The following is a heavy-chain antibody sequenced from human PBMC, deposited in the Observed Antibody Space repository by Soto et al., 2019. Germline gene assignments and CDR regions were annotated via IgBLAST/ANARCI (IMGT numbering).Heavy chain of an antibody. CDR1: GFTFSSYA. V-gene: IGHV3-30-3*01. D-gene: IGHD3-9*01. Sequence: TGGSLRLSCAASGFTFSSYAMHWVRQAPGKGLEWVAVISYDGSNKYYADSVKGRFTISRDNSKNTLYLQMNSLRAEDTAVYYCARDYEARFYDILTGFLFDPWGQGTLVTVSS. CDR2: ISYDGSNK. CDR3: ARDYEARFYDILTGFLFDP. J-gene: IGHJ5*02.